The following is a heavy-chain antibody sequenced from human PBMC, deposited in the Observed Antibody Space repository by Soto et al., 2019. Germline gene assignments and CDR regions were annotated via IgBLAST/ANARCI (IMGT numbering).Heavy chain of an antibody. CDR2: IWYDGSKK. CDR3: ARDASYYSLWSGYYPSRNGMDV. Sequence: QVQVVEFGGGVVQPGRSLRLSCAASGFTFSSFGMHWVRQAPGKGLEWVSLIWYDGSKKSYGDSVKGRFTIYRDNSRNTVYLQMNSLRADDTAVYYCARDASYYSLWSGYYPSRNGMDVWGQGTTVNVSS. D-gene: IGHD3-3*01. J-gene: IGHJ6*02. V-gene: IGHV3-33*01. CDR1: GFTFSSFG.